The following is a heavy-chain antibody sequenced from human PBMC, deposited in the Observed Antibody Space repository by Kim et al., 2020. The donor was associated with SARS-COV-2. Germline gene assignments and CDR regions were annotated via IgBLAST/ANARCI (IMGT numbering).Heavy chain of an antibody. Sequence: SGKARFTISRENSKNTLYLQMNSRRAEDTAVYYCARDGRIAAAHGSAFDYWGQGTLVTVSS. CDR3: ARDGRIAAAHGSAFDY. D-gene: IGHD6-13*01. V-gene: IGHV3-30*01. J-gene: IGHJ4*02.